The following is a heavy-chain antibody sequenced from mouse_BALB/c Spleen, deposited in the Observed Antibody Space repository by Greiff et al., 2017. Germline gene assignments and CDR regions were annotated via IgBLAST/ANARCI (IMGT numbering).Heavy chain of an antibody. Sequence: VQLQESGPELVRPGVSVKISCKGSGYTFTDYAMHWVKQSHAKSLEWIGVISTYYGNTNYNQKFKGKATMTVDKSSSTAYMELARLTSEDSAIYYCAREGAVYDAMDYWGQGTSVTVSS. J-gene: IGHJ4*01. CDR2: ISTYYGNT. V-gene: IGHV1-67*01. CDR1: GYTFTDYA. CDR3: AREGAVYDAMDY.